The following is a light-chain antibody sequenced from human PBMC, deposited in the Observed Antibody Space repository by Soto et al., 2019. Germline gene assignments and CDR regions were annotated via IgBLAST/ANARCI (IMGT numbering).Light chain of an antibody. J-gene: IGKJ1*01. CDR3: QYCDTRWP. CDR2: GAS. V-gene: IGKV3-20*01. Sequence: ELVLTQSPGTLSLSPGERATLSCRASQSVSITYLAWYRHKPGQAPRLLIYGASSRAAGIPARFSGSGSGTVFTLTISSLQPDDFATYYCQYCDTRWPFGQGTKVDI. CDR1: QSVSITY.